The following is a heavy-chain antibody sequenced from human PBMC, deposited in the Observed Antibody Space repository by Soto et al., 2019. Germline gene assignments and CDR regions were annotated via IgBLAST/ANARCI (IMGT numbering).Heavy chain of an antibody. D-gene: IGHD6-6*01. CDR1: GYTFTSYD. CDR3: ERGGRIAARSAFGY. Sequence: QVQLVQSGAEVKKPGASVKVSCKASGYTFTSYDINWVRQATRQGIGWMGWMNPNSGNTGYAQKFPGRVTMTRITSISTANMDLSSLRSEDTAVYYCERGGRIAARSAFGYWGQGTLVTVSS. J-gene: IGHJ4*02. V-gene: IGHV1-8*01. CDR2: MNPNSGNT.